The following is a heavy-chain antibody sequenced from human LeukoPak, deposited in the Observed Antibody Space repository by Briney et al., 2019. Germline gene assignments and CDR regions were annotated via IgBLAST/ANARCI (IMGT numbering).Heavy chain of an antibody. CDR2: IYYSGST. CDR3: ARHSTSNYYDSSGYYANDVDY. D-gene: IGHD3-22*01. CDR1: GGSISSYY. J-gene: IGHJ4*02. V-gene: IGHV4-39*01. Sequence: PSETLSLTCTVSGGSISSYYWGWIRQPPGKGLEWIGSIYYSGSTYYNPSLKSRVTISVDTSKNQFSLKLSSVTAADTAVYYCARHSTSNYYDSSGYYANDVDYWGQGTLVTVSS.